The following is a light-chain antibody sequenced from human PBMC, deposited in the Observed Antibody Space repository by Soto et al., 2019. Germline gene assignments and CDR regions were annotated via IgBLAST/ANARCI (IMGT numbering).Light chain of an antibody. CDR3: QQSYSTPIT. Sequence: DIQMTQSPSSVSASVGDRVTITCRASQDISLWLGWYQQKPGNAPKLLIYAASSLQSGVPPRFSGSGSGTDFTLTISSLQPEDFATYYCQQSYSTPITFGQGTRLEIK. CDR2: AAS. CDR1: QDISLW. J-gene: IGKJ5*01. V-gene: IGKV1D-12*01.